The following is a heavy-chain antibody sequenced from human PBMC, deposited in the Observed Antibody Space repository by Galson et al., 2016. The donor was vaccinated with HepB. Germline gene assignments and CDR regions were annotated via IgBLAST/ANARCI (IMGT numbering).Heavy chain of an antibody. CDR1: GYTFTNYG. CDR3: ARDIGLLVIPPE. Sequence: SVKVSCKASGYTFTNYGFTWVRQAPGQGLEWMGWISAYNGNTNYAQKLQGRLTMTTDTSTSTAYMELRSLRSDDTAVYYCARDIGLLVIPPEWGQGTLVTVSS. D-gene: IGHD2-2*01. J-gene: IGHJ4*02. CDR2: ISAYNGNT. V-gene: IGHV1-18*01.